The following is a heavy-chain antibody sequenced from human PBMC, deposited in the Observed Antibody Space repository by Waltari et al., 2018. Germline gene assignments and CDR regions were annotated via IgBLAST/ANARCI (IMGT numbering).Heavy chain of an antibody. CDR3: ARAIVVVVAATQGGWFDP. V-gene: IGHV4-34*01. D-gene: IGHD2-15*01. J-gene: IGHJ5*02. Sequence: QVQLQQWGAGLLKPSETLSLTCAVYGGSFRGYYWSWIRQPPGQGLEWIGEINHSGSTNYNPSLKSRVTISVDTSKNQFSLKLSSVTAADTAVYYCARAIVVVVAATQGGWFDPWGQGTLVTVSS. CDR1: GGSFRGYY. CDR2: INHSGST.